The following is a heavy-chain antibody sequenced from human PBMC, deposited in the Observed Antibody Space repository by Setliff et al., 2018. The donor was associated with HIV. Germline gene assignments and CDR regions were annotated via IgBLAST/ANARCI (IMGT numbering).Heavy chain of an antibody. CDR1: GASISSYY. V-gene: IGHV4-59*08. J-gene: IGHJ4*02. CDR2: IYSSGST. Sequence: NPSETLSLTCTVSGASISSYYWSWIRQPPGKGLEWIGYIYSSGSTNYNPSLKSRVTISVDTSKNQFSLKLSSVTAADTAVYYCARPAPRGYSYGHYYFDYWGQGTLVTVSS. CDR3: ARPAPRGYSYGHYYFDY. D-gene: IGHD5-18*01.